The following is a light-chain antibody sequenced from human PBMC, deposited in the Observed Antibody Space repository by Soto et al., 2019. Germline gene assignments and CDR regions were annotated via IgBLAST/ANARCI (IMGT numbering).Light chain of an antibody. CDR2: KAS. V-gene: IGKV1-5*03. CDR3: QQYNSLWT. CDR1: QSISSW. J-gene: IGKJ1*01. Sequence: DIQMTQSPSTLSASVGDRVTITCRASQSISSWLAWYQQKPGKAPKLLIYKASSLESGVPSRFSGSGSGTEFTLLISSLQPDDFATYYCQQYNSLWTFGQGTKVEIK.